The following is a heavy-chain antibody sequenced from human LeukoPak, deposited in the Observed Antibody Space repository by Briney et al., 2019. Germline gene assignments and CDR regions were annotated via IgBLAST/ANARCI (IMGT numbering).Heavy chain of an antibody. V-gene: IGHV4-4*07. CDR2: IHSSGTT. J-gene: IGHJ4*02. Sequence: KPSETLSLTCTVSGGSISTYYWSWVRQPAGKGLEWIGRIHSSGTTHYNPSLRSRVTLSIDTSNNQFSLKLSSVTAADTAVYACGRLNLPAVSGVFDYWGQGTLVTVSS. CDR1: GGSISTYY. D-gene: IGHD2-2*01. CDR3: GRLNLPAVSGVFDY.